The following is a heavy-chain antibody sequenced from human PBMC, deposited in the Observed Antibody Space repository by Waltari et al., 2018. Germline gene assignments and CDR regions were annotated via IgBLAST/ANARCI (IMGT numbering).Heavy chain of an antibody. V-gene: IGHV4-39*07. CDR3: ARDCSGSWYYWFDP. J-gene: IGHJ5*02. CDR1: GRSLSSSSYY. CDR2: IYYTGST. Sequence: QLRLQESGPGLVKPSETLSLPCTVSGRSLSSSSYYWGWIRQPPGKGLEWIGSIYYTGSTYYNPSLKSRVTISVDTSKNQFSLKLSSVTAADTAVYYCARDCSGSWYYWFDPWGQGTLVTVSS. D-gene: IGHD6-13*01.